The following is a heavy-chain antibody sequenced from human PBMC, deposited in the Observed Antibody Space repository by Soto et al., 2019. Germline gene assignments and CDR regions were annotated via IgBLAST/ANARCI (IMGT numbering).Heavy chain of an antibody. D-gene: IGHD2-2*01. V-gene: IGHV3-23*01. CDR2: SSATGSGR. CDR1: GFTFSSYG. CDR3: ARDRCTSTSCYVYHSYGLDV. J-gene: IGHJ6*02. Sequence: GGSLRLSCAASGFTFSSYGMTWVRQAPGKGLEWVSISSATGSGRYYADSVKGRFTISRDNSKNTLYLQMSSLRDEDTAVYYCARDRCTSTSCYVYHSYGLDVWGQGTTVTVSS.